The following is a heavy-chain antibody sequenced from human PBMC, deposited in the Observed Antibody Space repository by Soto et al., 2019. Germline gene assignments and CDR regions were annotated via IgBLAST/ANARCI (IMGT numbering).Heavy chain of an antibody. D-gene: IGHD6-19*01. CDR1: GFTFSSYA. CDR2: ISYDGSNK. CDR3: ARERAVAGTGDDAFDI. V-gene: IGHV3-30-3*01. Sequence: QVQLVESGGGVVQPGRSLRLSCAASGFTFSSYAMHWVRQAPGKGLEWVAVISYDGSNKYYADSVKGRFTISRDNSKNTLYLQMNSLRPEDTAVYYCARERAVAGTGDDAFDIWGQGTMVTVSS. J-gene: IGHJ3*02.